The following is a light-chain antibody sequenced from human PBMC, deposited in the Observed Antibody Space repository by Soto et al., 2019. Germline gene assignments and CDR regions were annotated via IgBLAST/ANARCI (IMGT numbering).Light chain of an antibody. Sequence: EIVLTQSPGTLSLSPGERASLSCRASQSVSSTFLAWYQQKPGQAPRLLIYGASTRATGIPDRFSGSGSGTDFTLTISRLEPEDFAVYYRQQHGSLLWTFGQGTKVEIK. CDR2: GAS. CDR3: QQHGSLLWT. J-gene: IGKJ1*01. V-gene: IGKV3-20*01. CDR1: QSVSSTF.